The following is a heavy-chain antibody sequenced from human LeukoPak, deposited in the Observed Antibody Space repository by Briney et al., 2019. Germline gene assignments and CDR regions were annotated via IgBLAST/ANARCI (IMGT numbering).Heavy chain of an antibody. Sequence: SETLSLTCTVSGGSISSGSYYWSWIRQPAGKGLEWIGRIYTSGSTNYNPSLKSRVTISVDTSKNQFSLKLSSVTAADTAVYYCARGVRWYYGFWSGYYSDAFDIWGQGTMVTVSS. D-gene: IGHD3-3*01. CDR3: ARGVRWYYGFWSGYYSDAFDI. J-gene: IGHJ3*02. V-gene: IGHV4-61*02. CDR1: GGSISSGSYY. CDR2: IYTSGST.